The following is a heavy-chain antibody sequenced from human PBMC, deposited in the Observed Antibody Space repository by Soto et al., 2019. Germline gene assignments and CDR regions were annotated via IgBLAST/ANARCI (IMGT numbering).Heavy chain of an antibody. J-gene: IGHJ6*02. CDR3: VKRGTVTTDYYGMDV. D-gene: IGHD4-17*01. Sequence: GGSLRLSCVASGFTFGSRAMSWVRQAPGEGLEWVSAISGSGGGTYYADSVRGRFTISRDNSKNTLYLQMNSLRDEDTAIYYCVKRGTVTTDYYGMDVWGQGTTVTVSS. CDR1: GFTFGSRA. V-gene: IGHV3-23*01. CDR2: ISGSGGGT.